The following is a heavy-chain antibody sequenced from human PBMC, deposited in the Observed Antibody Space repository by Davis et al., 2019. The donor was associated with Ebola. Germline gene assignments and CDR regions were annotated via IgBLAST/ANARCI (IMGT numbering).Heavy chain of an antibody. CDR2: IYYSGST. CDR1: GGSISSGDYY. J-gene: IGHJ5*02. Sequence: MPSETLSLTCTVSGGSISSGDYYWSWIRQPPGKGLEWIGYIYYSGSTYYNPSLKSRVTISVDTSKNQFSLKLSSGTAADTAVYYCARARPYSSRPTDGYNWFDPWGQGTLVTVSS. D-gene: IGHD6-13*01. V-gene: IGHV4-30-4*01. CDR3: ARARPYSSRPTDGYNWFDP.